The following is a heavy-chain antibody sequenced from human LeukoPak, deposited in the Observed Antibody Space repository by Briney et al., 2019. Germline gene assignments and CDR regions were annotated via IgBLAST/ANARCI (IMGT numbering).Heavy chain of an antibody. J-gene: IGHJ4*02. V-gene: IGHV4-31*03. D-gene: IGHD3-10*01. Sequence: PSETLSLTCTVSGGSISSGGIYWSWIRQHPGKGLEWIGYIFYSGSTYYNSSLRRRVTLSVDTTKNQFSLKLSSVTAAATVLYYCARADLHYGSGTDFDFWGQGTRVLVSS. CDR3: ARADLHYGSGTDFDF. CDR1: GGSISSGGIY. CDR2: IFYSGST.